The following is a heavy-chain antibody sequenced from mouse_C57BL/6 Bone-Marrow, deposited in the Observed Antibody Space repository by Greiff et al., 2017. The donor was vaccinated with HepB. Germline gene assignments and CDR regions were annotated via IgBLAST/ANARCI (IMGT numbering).Heavy chain of an antibody. V-gene: IGHV1-18*01. D-gene: IGHD1-1*01. CDR1: GYTFTDYN. CDR2: INPNNGGT. J-gene: IGHJ2*01. CDR3: ARDYYGSAHYFDY. Sequence: VQLQQSGPELVKPGASVKIPCKASGYTFTDYNMDWVKQSHGKSLEWIGDINPNNGGTIYNQKFKGKATLTVDKSSSTAYMELRSLTSEDTAVYYCARDYYGSAHYFDYWGQGTTLTVSS.